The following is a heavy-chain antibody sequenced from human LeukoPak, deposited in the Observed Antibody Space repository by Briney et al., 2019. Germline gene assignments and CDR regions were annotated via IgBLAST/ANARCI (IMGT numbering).Heavy chain of an antibody. J-gene: IGHJ4*02. D-gene: IGHD6-19*01. Sequence: SETLSLTCNVSGGSINSRSYYWGWIRQSPGKGLEWIGSIYYSGSTYYNPSLKSRFTMSVDTSKNQFSLKLSPVTAADTAVYYCARQISSGWYGDYFDYWGQGTLVTVSS. CDR1: GGSINSRSYY. CDR3: ARQISSGWYGDYFDY. V-gene: IGHV4-39*01. CDR2: IYYSGST.